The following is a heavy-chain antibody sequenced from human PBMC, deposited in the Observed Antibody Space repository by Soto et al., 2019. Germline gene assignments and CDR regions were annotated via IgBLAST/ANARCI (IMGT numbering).Heavy chain of an antibody. D-gene: IGHD4-17*01. CDR1: GYTFTSYY. Sequence: ASVKVSCKASGYTFTSYYMHWVRQAPGQGLEWMGIINPSGGSTSYAQKFQGRVTMTRDTSTSTVYMELSSLRSEDTAVYYCARTPQPDYGDYEGWFDPWGQGTLVTVSS. V-gene: IGHV1-46*03. CDR3: ARTPQPDYGDYEGWFDP. J-gene: IGHJ5*02. CDR2: INPSGGST.